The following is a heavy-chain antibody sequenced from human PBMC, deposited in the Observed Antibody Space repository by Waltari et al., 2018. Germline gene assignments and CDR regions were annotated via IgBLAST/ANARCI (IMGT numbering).Heavy chain of an antibody. D-gene: IGHD3-9*01. CDR3: ARDYYDILTGYVANDY. J-gene: IGHJ1*01. Sequence: QVQLQESGPGLVKPSETLSLNCTVSGGSITSDHWSWIRQPAGKGLEWIGRIYSSGSTKYNPSLKSRVTMSADTSKNQFSLKLTSVTAADTAVYYCARDYYDILTGYVANDYWGQGTLVTVSS. V-gene: IGHV4-4*07. CDR1: GGSITSDH. CDR2: IYSSGST.